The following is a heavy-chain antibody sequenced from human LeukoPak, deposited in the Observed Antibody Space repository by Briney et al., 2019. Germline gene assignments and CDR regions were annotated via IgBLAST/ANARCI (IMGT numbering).Heavy chain of an antibody. CDR3: ARSYYGSGRYGPQFDY. Sequence: SETLSLTCTVSGGSISSYYWSWIRQPPGKGLEWIGYIYYTGSTDYKPSLKSRVTISVDTSKNQFSLKLSSVTAADTAVYYCARSYYGSGRYGPQFDYWGQGTLVTVSS. J-gene: IGHJ4*02. V-gene: IGHV4-59*01. D-gene: IGHD3-10*01. CDR2: IYYTGST. CDR1: GGSISSYY.